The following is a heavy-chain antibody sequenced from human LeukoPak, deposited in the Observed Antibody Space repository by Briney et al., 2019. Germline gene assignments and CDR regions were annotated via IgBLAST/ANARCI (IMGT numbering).Heavy chain of an antibody. CDR2: ANRDGSET. Sequence: GGSLRLSCAASGFTLSNHWMTWVRQVPGRGPEWVANANRDGSETYYLDSVKGRFTISKDNAKNSLYLQMNSLRAEDTALYHCARNNGMDVWGQGTTVIVSS. J-gene: IGHJ6*02. CDR3: ARNNGMDV. CDR1: GFTLSNHW. V-gene: IGHV3-7*03.